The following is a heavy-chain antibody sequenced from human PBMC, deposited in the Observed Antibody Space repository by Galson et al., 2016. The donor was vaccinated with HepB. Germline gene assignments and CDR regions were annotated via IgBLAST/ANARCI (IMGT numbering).Heavy chain of an antibody. CDR3: ARALAGHYRNSNEDF. CDR2: VYRTGST. CDR1: GASINDGSYY. V-gene: IGHV4-31*03. D-gene: IGHD2/OR15-2a*01. J-gene: IGHJ4*02. Sequence: TLSLTCTVSGASINDGSYYWTWIRQHPERGLEYIGYVYRTGSTYYNPSLETRLGIPIDTSKGQFSLKMTSVTAADSAVYYCARALAGHYRNSNEDFWGPGLLVTVSS.